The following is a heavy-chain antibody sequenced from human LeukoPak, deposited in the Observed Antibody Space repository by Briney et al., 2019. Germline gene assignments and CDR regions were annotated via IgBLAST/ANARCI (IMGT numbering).Heavy chain of an antibody. D-gene: IGHD6-13*01. V-gene: IGHV3-74*01. CDR1: GFTFSTYW. Sequence: GGSLRLSCSASGFTFSTYWMHWVRQVPGKGLVWVSRIDSDGSITTYADSVKGRFTISRDNAKNTLYLQMNSLRVEDTAVYYCAGGISATGGGWGQGTMVTVSS. CDR2: IDSDGSIT. J-gene: IGHJ3*01. CDR3: AGGISATGGG.